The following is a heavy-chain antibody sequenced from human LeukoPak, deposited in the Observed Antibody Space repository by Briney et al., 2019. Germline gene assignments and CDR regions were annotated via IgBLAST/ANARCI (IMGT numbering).Heavy chain of an antibody. J-gene: IGHJ4*02. V-gene: IGHV3-23*01. CDR3: AKDMVRGIRFDY. D-gene: IGHD3-10*01. CDR2: ISGSGGST. Sequence: GGSLRLSCAASGFTFSSYAMSWVRQAPGKGLEWVSAISGSGGSTYYAASVKGRFTISRDNSKNTLYLQMNSLRAEDTAVYYCAKDMVRGIRFDYWGQGTLVTVSS. CDR1: GFTFSSYA.